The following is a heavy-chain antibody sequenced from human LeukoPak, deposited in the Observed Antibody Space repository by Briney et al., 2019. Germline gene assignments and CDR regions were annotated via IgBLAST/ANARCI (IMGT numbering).Heavy chain of an antibody. J-gene: IGHJ3*02. CDR3: ARSSNYASGI. V-gene: IGHV4-4*07. Sequence: PSETLSLTCTVSGHSMSSLNWTWIRQPAGKGLEWIGHIYITGNTYYNPSLESRVTLSIDTSKNQFSLKLTSVTAADTAVYYCARSSNYASGIWGQGTLVTVSS. D-gene: IGHD4-11*01. CDR2: IYITGNT. CDR1: GHSMSSLN.